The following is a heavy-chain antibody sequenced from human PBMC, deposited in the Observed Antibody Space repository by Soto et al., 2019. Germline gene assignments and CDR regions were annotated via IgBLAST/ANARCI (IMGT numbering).Heavy chain of an antibody. J-gene: IGHJ4*02. D-gene: IGHD3-22*01. CDR2: IIPSIGII. CDR3: AREGDVKFHSDSSDEPGY. V-gene: IGHV1-69*04. CDR1: GGTFSSFV. Sequence: QVQLVQSGAEVKKPGSSVKVSCKASGGTFSSFVISWVRQAPGQGLEWMGRIIPSIGIINYAQKFQGRVTITADTSTSTAYMELSSLRSDDTAVYYCAREGDVKFHSDSSDEPGYWGQGTLVTVSS.